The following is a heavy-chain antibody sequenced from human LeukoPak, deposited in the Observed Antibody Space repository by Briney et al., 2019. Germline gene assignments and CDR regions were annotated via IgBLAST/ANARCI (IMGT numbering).Heavy chain of an antibody. CDR3: ARLLYDSGYYSGFDP. Sequence: GESLQISFKGSGYRFTSYWIGWVRPMPGKGLGWMGIIYPGDSDIRYSPSFQGQVTISADKSISTAYLQWSSLKASDTAMYYCARLLYDSGYYSGFDPWGQGTLVTVSS. CDR2: IYPGDSDI. D-gene: IGHD3-22*01. J-gene: IGHJ5*02. V-gene: IGHV5-51*01. CDR1: GYRFTSYW.